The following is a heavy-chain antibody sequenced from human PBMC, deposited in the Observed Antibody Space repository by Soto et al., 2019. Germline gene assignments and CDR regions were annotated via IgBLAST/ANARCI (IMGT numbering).Heavy chain of an antibody. V-gene: IGHV4-31*03. D-gene: IGHD5-18*01. CDR3: VRSPWIQLWFDYYGMDV. CDR1: GGSISSGGYY. J-gene: IGHJ6*02. CDR2: IYYSGST. Sequence: SETLSLTCTVSGGSISSGGYYWSWIRQHPGKGLEWIGYIYYSGSTYYNPSLKSRVTISVDTSKNQFSLKLSSVTAADTAVYYCVRSPWIQLWFDYYGMDVWGQGTTVTV.